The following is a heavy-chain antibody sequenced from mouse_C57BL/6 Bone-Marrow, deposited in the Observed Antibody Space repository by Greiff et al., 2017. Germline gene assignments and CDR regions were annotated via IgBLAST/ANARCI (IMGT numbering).Heavy chain of an antibody. Sequence: QVQLQQSDAELVKPGASVKISCKVSGYTFTDYTIHWLKQRPEQGLEWIGYIYPRDGSTKYNEKFKGKATLTVDKYSSTAYLQRNSLTSEDSAVYFCARGANGNYYAMDDWGQGTSVTVSS. CDR1: GYTFTDYT. J-gene: IGHJ4*01. V-gene: IGHV1-78*01. CDR3: ARGANGNYYAMDD. D-gene: IGHD2-1*01. CDR2: IYPRDGST.